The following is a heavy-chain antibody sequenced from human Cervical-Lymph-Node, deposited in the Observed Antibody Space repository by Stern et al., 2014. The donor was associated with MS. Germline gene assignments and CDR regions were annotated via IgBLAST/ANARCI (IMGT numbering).Heavy chain of an antibody. V-gene: IGHV1-2*02. J-gene: IGHJ4*02. CDR2: ITPNSGAT. Sequence: VQLVESGAEVKKPGASVKVTCKTSENTFTGYYIHWVRQAPGQGLEWMGWITPNSGATNYAQRFQDRVSLTSDTSNSLAYMELDRLTSGDTAVYYCARISLGSGIDYWGQGSLVTVSS. CDR3: ARISLGSGIDY. D-gene: IGHD1-26*01. CDR1: ENTFTGYY.